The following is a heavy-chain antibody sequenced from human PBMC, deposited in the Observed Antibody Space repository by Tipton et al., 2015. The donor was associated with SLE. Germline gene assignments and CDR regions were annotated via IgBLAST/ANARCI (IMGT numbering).Heavy chain of an antibody. Sequence: TLSLTCAVHDGSLSNYYWSWFRRPPGRGLEWIGEITRRGKTNYNPSLKSRVSISVDTSKNQFFLNLHSVTAADTAVYYCAGGGASVLIRNCYCDYWGQGSLVTVSS. CDR2: ITRRGKT. J-gene: IGHJ4*01. CDR1: DGSLSNYY. CDR3: AGGGASVLIRNCYCDY. D-gene: IGHD2-8*01. V-gene: IGHV4-34*01.